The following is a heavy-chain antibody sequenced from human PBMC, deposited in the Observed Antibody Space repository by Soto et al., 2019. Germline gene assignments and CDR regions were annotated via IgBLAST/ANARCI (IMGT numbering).Heavy chain of an antibody. CDR2: IRYDGSNE. CDR3: ARDDNPGIADYTYGMDV. V-gene: IGHV3-33*01. D-gene: IGHD6-13*01. J-gene: IGHJ6*02. CDR1: GFIFSNFG. Sequence: RGSLTLSCAASGFIFSNFGMRWVRQAPGKGLEWVAVIRYDGSNEYYADSVKGRITISEHNCKSTLYPQMNSLTAKDTAVYYCARDDNPGIADYTYGMDVWGQGTTVTVSS.